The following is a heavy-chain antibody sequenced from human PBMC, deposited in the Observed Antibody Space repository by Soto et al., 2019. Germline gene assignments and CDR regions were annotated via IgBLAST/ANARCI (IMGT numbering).Heavy chain of an antibody. Sequence: SETLSLTCAVYGGSFSGYYWSWIRQPPGKGLEWIGEINHSGSTNYNPSLKSRVTISVDTSKNQTSLKLSSVTAADTAVYYGARSEYQRPQVPPYYYYYYMDVWGKGTTVTVSS. CDR3: ARSEYQRPQVPPYYYYYYMDV. D-gene: IGHD2-2*01. J-gene: IGHJ6*03. CDR2: INHSGST. V-gene: IGHV4-34*01. CDR1: GGSFSGYY.